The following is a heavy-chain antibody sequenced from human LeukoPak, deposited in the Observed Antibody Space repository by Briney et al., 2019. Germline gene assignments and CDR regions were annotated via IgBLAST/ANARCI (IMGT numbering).Heavy chain of an antibody. V-gene: IGHV3-64D*09. Sequence: GGSLRLSCSASGFPFSSYAMHWVRQAPGKGLEYVSAISDSGGSTYYADSVKGRFTISRDNSKNTLYLQMSSLRAEDTAVYFCVRGYSFGPYGMDVWGRGTTVTVSS. D-gene: IGHD2-15*01. CDR1: GFPFSSYA. CDR2: ISDSGGST. CDR3: VRGYSFGPYGMDV. J-gene: IGHJ6*02.